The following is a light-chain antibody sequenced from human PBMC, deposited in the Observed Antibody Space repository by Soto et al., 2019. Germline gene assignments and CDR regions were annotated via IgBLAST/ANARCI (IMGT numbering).Light chain of an antibody. Sequence: QSVLTQPPSVSGSPGQSGTISCTGTSSDVGDYNYVSWYQHQPDKAPKLMIYEVTKRPSGVPDRFSGSKSGNTASLTVSGLQAEDEADCYCSTYAGSNNFGVFGGGTKLTVL. CDR3: STYAGSNNFGV. V-gene: IGLV2-8*01. CDR2: EVT. CDR1: SSDVGDYNY. J-gene: IGLJ2*01.